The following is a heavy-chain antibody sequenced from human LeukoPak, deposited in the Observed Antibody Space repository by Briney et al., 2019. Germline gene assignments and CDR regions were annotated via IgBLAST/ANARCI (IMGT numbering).Heavy chain of an antibody. J-gene: IGHJ4*02. CDR3: ARQRGTQSVDY. Sequence: SETLSLTCAVSGYSISSGYYWGWIRQPPGKGLESIGSIYHSGSTYYNPSLKSRVTISVDTSKNQFSLKLSSVTAADTAVYYCARQRGTQSVDYWGQGTLVTVSS. CDR2: IYHSGST. D-gene: IGHD1-14*01. CDR1: GYSISSGYY. V-gene: IGHV4-38-2*01.